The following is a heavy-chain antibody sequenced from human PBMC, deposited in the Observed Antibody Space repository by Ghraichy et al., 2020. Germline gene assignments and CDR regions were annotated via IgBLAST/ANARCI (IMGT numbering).Heavy chain of an antibody. D-gene: IGHD6-19*01. Sequence: GGSLRLSCAASGFTFSSYAMSWVRQAPGKGLEWVSAISGSGGSTYYADSVKGRFTISRDNSKNTLYLQMNSLRAEDTAVYYCAKGQIAVAGTLRKNYYYYGMDVWGQGTTVTVSS. V-gene: IGHV3-23*01. J-gene: IGHJ6*02. CDR2: ISGSGGST. CDR3: AKGQIAVAGTLRKNYYYYGMDV. CDR1: GFTFSSYA.